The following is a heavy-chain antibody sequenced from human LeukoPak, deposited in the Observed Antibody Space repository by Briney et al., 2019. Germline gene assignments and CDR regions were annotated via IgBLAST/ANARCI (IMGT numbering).Heavy chain of an antibody. D-gene: IGHD5-18*01. V-gene: IGHV3-20*04. Sequence: GGSLRLSCAASGFTFDDYGMKWVRQAPGKGLEWVAGINWNGGSTGYADSVKGRFTISRNNAKNSLYLQMNSLRAEDTALYYCARDVSYGSFDYWGQGTLVTVSS. CDR3: ARDVSYGSFDY. CDR1: GFTFDDYG. J-gene: IGHJ4*02. CDR2: INWNGGST.